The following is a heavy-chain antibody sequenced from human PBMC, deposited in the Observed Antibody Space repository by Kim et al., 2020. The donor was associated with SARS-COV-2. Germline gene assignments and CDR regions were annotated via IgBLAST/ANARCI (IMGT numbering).Heavy chain of an antibody. CDR3: ARHKWVTMIVVGYYFDY. D-gene: IGHD3-22*01. Sequence: LKSRVTTSVDTSKHQFSLKLSSVTAADTAVYYCARHKWVTMIVVGYYFDYWGQGTLVTVSS. V-gene: IGHV4-39*01. J-gene: IGHJ4*02.